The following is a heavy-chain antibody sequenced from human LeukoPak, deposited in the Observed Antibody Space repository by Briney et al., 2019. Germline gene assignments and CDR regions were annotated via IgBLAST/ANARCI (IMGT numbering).Heavy chain of an antibody. CDR1: GFTFSSYG. D-gene: IGHD5-24*01. J-gene: IGHJ4*02. CDR3: AGHGN. CDR2: IKQLENEG. Sequence: GGSLRLSCAASGFTFSSYGMHWVRQAPGKGLEWVAIIKQLENEGYYVDSVRGRFTISRDNAKNSVHLQMNSLRADDTAVYYCAGHGNWGQGTLVTVSS. V-gene: IGHV3-7*01.